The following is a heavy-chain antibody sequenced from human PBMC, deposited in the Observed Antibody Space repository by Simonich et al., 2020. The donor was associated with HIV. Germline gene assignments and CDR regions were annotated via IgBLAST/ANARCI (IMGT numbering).Heavy chain of an antibody. V-gene: IGHV4-38-2*02. CDR2: SYRRGTT. J-gene: IGHJ2*01. CDR1: GYSISSGYF. Sequence: QVQLQESGPGLVKPSETLSLICNVSGYSISSGYFWGWIRQPPGKGLEWIGSSYRRGTTYYNPSLKSRITISVDTSKNQFSLKMRSVTAADTAVYYCARSGYSSSWSHWYFDLWGRGTLVTVSS. D-gene: IGHD6-13*01. CDR3: ARSGYSSSWSHWYFDL.